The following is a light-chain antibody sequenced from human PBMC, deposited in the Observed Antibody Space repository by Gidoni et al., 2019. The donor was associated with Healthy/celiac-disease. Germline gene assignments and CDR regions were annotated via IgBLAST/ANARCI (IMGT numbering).Light chain of an antibody. Sequence: SYVLTQPPPVSVAPGKTARITCGGNNSGSKSVHWYQQKPGQAPGLVIYYDSDRPSGIPERFSGSNSGNTATLTISRVEAGDEADYYCQVWDSSSDPHYVFGTGTKVTVL. J-gene: IGLJ1*01. CDR2: YDS. CDR1: NSGSKS. CDR3: QVWDSSSDPHYV. V-gene: IGLV3-21*04.